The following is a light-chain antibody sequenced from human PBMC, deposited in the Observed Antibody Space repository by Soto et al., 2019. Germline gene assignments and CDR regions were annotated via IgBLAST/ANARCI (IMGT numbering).Light chain of an antibody. J-gene: IGKJ1*01. CDR1: QGISDY. Sequence: DIRMTQSPSSLSASVGDTVTITCRASQGISDYFSWFQHKPGEAPKLLIYTASSLQGGGPLRFSGAGSRTDFSLTISGLQPEDSATYCCQQTYTFPWTFGQGTRVDIK. V-gene: IGKV1-39*01. CDR2: TAS. CDR3: QQTYTFPWT.